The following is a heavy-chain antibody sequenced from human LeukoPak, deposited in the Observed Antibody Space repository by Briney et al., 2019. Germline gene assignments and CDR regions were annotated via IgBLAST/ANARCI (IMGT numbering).Heavy chain of an antibody. CDR3: ARGYCSGGSCFETNFDY. J-gene: IGHJ4*02. Sequence: ASVKVSCKASGYTFTGYYMHWGRQAPGQGLEWMGWINPNSGGTNYAQKFQGRVTMTRDTSISTAYMELSRLRSDDTAVYYCARGYCSGGSCFETNFDYWGQGTLVTVSS. CDR2: INPNSGGT. D-gene: IGHD2-15*01. CDR1: GYTFTGYY. V-gene: IGHV1-2*02.